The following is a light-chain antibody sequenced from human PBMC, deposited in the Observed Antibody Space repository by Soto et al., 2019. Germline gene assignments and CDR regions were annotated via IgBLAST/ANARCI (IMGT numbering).Light chain of an antibody. J-gene: IGKJ3*01. CDR2: GAS. CDR3: QQYGSSPLFT. Sequence: EIVLTQSPGTLSLSPGERATLSCRASQSVSSSYLAWYQQKPGQAPRLLIYGASNRATGIPDRFSGSGSGTDFTLTISRLEPEDFAVSYCQQYGSSPLFTFGPGTKVDIK. V-gene: IGKV3-20*01. CDR1: QSVSSSY.